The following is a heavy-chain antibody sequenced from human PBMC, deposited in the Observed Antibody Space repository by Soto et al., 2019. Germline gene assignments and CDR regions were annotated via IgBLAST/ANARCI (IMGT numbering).Heavy chain of an antibody. V-gene: IGHV3-53*01. CDR2: IYSGGST. CDR1: GFTVSSNY. Sequence: EVQLVESGGGLIQPGGSLRLSCAASGFTVSSNYMSWVRQAPGKGLEWVSVIYSGGSTYYADSVKGRFTISRDNSKNTLYLQMNSLRAEDTAVYYCARLWSGYSNKHYGMDVWGQGTTVTVSS. CDR3: ARLWSGYSNKHYGMDV. D-gene: IGHD3-3*01. J-gene: IGHJ6*02.